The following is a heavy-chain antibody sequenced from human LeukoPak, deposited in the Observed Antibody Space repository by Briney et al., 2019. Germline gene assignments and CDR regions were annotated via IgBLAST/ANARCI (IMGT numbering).Heavy chain of an antibody. CDR2: IYTSGST. Sequence: SQTLSLTCTVSGGSISSGSYYWSWSRQPAGKGLEWIGRIYTSGSTNYNPSLKSRVTISVDTSKNQFSLKLSSVTAADTAVYYCASLYSSSWPDAFDIWGQGTMVTVSS. CDR3: ASLYSSSWPDAFDI. V-gene: IGHV4-61*02. CDR1: GGSISSGSYY. D-gene: IGHD6-13*01. J-gene: IGHJ3*02.